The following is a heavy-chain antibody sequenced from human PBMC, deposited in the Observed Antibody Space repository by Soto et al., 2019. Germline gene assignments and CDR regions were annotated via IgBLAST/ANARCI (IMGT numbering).Heavy chain of an antibody. J-gene: IGHJ4*02. CDR3: TCGITIFGVVTPPDY. CDR1: GFTFGDYA. D-gene: IGHD3-3*01. V-gene: IGHV3-49*03. CDR2: IRSKAYGGTT. Sequence: GGSLRLSCTASGFTFGDYAMSWFRQAPGKGPEWVGFIRSKAYGGTTEYAASVKGRFTISRDDSKSIAYLQMNSLKTEDTAVYYCTCGITIFGVVTPPDYWGQGTLVTVSS.